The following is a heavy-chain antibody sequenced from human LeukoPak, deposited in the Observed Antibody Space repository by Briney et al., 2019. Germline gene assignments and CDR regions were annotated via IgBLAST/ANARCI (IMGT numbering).Heavy chain of an antibody. CDR1: GGSISSYY. V-gene: IGHV4-59*08. CDR3: ARRGGHGGSFDY. Sequence: PSETLSLTCTVSGGSISSYYWSWIRQPLGKGLEWIGYIYYSGSGSTNYNPSLKSRVTISVDTSKNQFSLRLSSVTAADTAVYYCARRGGHGGSFDYWGQGTLVTVSS. J-gene: IGHJ4*02. CDR2: IYYSGSGST. D-gene: IGHD4-23*01.